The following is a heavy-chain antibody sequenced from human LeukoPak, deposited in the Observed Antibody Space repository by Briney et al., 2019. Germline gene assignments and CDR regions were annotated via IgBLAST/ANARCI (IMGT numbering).Heavy chain of an antibody. CDR1: GYSISSGYY. CDR2: IYYSGST. CDR3: ARHNQHITYGYILEAAQELDY. V-gene: IGHV4-59*08. J-gene: IGHJ4*02. D-gene: IGHD5-18*01. Sequence: PSETLSLTCTVSGYSISSGYYWSWIRQPPGKGLEWIGYIYYSGSTNYNPSLKSRVTISVDTSKNQFSLKLSSVTATDTAVYYCARHNQHITYGYILEAAQELDYWGQGTLVTVSS.